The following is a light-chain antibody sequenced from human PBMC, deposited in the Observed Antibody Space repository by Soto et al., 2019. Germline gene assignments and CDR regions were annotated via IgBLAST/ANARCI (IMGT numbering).Light chain of an antibody. CDR2: GAS. CDR3: QQYGSSPKT. Sequence: EIVLTQSPGTLSLSPCDRATLSCRPSQSVSSSYLAWYQQKPGQAPRLLIYGASSRATGIPDRFSGSGSGTDFTLTISRLEPEDFAVYYCQQYGSSPKTFGQGTKVDIK. V-gene: IGKV3-20*01. J-gene: IGKJ1*01. CDR1: QSVSSSY.